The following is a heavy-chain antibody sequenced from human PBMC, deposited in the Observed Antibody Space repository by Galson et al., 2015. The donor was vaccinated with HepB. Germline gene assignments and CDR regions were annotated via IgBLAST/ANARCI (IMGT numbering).Heavy chain of an antibody. Sequence: SETLSLTCAVYGGSFSGYYWSWIRQPPGKGLEWIGEINHSGSTNYNPSLKSRVTISVDTSKNQFSLKLSSVTAADTAVYYCARGAQWLVHPLGYWGQGTLVTVSS. CDR1: GGSFSGYY. CDR3: ARGAQWLVHPLGY. J-gene: IGHJ4*02. CDR2: INHSGST. D-gene: IGHD6-19*01. V-gene: IGHV4-34*01.